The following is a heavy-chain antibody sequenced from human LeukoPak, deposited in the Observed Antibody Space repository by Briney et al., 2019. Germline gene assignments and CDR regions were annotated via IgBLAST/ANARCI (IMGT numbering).Heavy chain of an antibody. Sequence: SETLSLTCAVYGESFDGFYWNWIRQSPGKGLEWLGEVNYSGGTGYNPALESRIAISADASKRQFSPKLTSVTAADTAVYYCAIRLTTSRSATATTWFDPWGQGTLVSVSS. CDR1: GESFDGFY. V-gene: IGHV4-34*01. CDR3: AIRLTTSRSATATTWFDP. D-gene: IGHD1-1*01. CDR2: VNYSGGT. J-gene: IGHJ5*02.